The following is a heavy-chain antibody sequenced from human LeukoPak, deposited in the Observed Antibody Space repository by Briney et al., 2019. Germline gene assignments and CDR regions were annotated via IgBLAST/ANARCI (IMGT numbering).Heavy chain of an antibody. CDR1: GFTFSNYN. CDR3: ARDSLTMIVGRQKRGLDY. Sequence: GGSLRLSCAASGFTFSNYNMNWVRQAPGKGLEWVSSIRSSTTYVYYADSVKGRFTISRDNAKNSLYLQMNSLRAEDTAVYYCARDSLTMIVGRQKRGLDYWGQGTLVTVSS. CDR2: IRSSTTYV. J-gene: IGHJ4*02. D-gene: IGHD3-22*01. V-gene: IGHV3-21*01.